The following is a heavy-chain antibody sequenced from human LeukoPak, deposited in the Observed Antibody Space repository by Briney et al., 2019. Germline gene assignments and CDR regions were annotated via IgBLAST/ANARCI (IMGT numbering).Heavy chain of an antibody. Sequence: PGGSLRLSCAASGFTFSDYWMHWVRHAPGKGLVWVSRVNTDGSSTSYADSVKGRFTISRDNAKNTLYLQMNSLRVEDTAVYYCARGMTYYFGSGKFDYWGQGTLVTVSS. V-gene: IGHV3-74*01. D-gene: IGHD3-10*01. CDR2: VNTDGSST. J-gene: IGHJ4*02. CDR1: GFTFSDYW. CDR3: ARGMTYYFGSGKFDY.